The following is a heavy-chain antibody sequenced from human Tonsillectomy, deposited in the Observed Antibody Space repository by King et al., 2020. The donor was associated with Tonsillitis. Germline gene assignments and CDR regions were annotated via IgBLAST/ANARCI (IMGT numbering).Heavy chain of an antibody. D-gene: IGHD4-11*01. V-gene: IGHV3-7*03. CDR3: ARETGTVSTGYYYYYMDV. CDR1: GFTFSSYW. Sequence: VQLVESGGGLVQPGWSLRLSCAASGFTFSSYWMTWVRQAPGKGLEWVANIKQDGSEEYYVDSVKGRFTISRDSAKNSLYLQMNSLRAEDTAVYYCARETGTVSTGYYYYYMDVWGKGTTVTVSS. CDR2: IKQDGSEE. J-gene: IGHJ6*03.